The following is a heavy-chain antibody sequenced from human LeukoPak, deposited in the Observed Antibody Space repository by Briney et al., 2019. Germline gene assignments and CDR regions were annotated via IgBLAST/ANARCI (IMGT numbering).Heavy chain of an antibody. CDR3: ARRVTVSGVMAYFDY. J-gene: IGHJ4*02. V-gene: IGHV5-51*01. D-gene: IGHD6-19*01. CDR1: GYIFSTYW. Sequence: GESLKISCKASGYIFSTYWIGWVRQMPEKGLEWTGIIYPADSDAKYSPSFQGQVTISADKSITTAYLQWSSLKASDTAIYYCARRVTVSGVMAYFDYWGQGTLVTVSS. CDR2: IYPADSDA.